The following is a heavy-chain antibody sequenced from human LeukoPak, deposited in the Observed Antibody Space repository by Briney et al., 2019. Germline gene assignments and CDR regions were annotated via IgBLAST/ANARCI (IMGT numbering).Heavy chain of an antibody. D-gene: IGHD1-26*01. CDR3: AREVSGSYYFDY. CDR1: GFTFSSYW. V-gene: IGHV3-74*01. Sequence: PGGSLRLSCAASGFTFSSYWMHWVRQASGKGLVWVSRINSDGSSTSYADSVKGRFTISRDNAKNTLYLQMNSLRAEDTAVYYCAREVSGSYYFDYWGQGTLVTVSS. CDR2: INSDGSST. J-gene: IGHJ4*02.